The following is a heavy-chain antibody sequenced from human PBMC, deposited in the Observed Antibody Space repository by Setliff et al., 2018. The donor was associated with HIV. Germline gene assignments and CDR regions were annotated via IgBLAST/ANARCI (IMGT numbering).Heavy chain of an antibody. D-gene: IGHD3-9*01. V-gene: IGHV4-4*07. CDR2: IYTSGST. CDR1: GGSTSNEY. CDR3: ARVALLRYPEAFDI. J-gene: IGHJ3*02. Sequence: SETLSLTCTVSGGSTSNEYWSWIRQPAGKGLEWIGRIYTSGSTNYNPSLKSRVTISVDTSKNQFSLKLSSVTAADTAMYYCARVALLRYPEAFDIWGQGTMVTVSS.